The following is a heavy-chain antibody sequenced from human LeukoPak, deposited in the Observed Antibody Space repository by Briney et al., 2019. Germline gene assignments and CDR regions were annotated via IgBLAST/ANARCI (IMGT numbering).Heavy chain of an antibody. CDR2: ISDSGGS. CDR1: GGSVSSGISY. V-gene: IGHV4-61*01. CDR3: ARVRAAGTGPDY. Sequence: SETLSLTCRVSGGSVSSGISYWIWIRQPPGEGLEWIAYISDSGGSDYNASPRSRVTISLATSKNQFSLRLTSVTGADTAVYYCARVRAAGTGPDYWGQGTLVTVSS. D-gene: IGHD6-13*01. J-gene: IGHJ4*02.